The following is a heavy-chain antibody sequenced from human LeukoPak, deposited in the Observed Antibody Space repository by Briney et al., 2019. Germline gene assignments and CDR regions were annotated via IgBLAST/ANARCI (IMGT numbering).Heavy chain of an antibody. CDR2: IIGSSGIT. V-gene: IGHV3-23*01. D-gene: IGHD5-12*01. J-gene: IGHJ4*02. Sequence: GGSLRLSCVASGFSFNNYAMNWVRQAPGKGLEWVSLIIGSSGITFYADSVKGRFTISRDKSKNTLYLQMNSLRAEDTAVYYCAKGAYDYIEIAYFDYWGQGSLVTVSS. CDR3: AKGAYDYIEIAYFDY. CDR1: GFSFNNYA.